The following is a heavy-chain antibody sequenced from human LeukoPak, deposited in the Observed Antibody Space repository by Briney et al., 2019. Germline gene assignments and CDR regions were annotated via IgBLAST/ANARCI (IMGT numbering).Heavy chain of an antibody. CDR1: GGSFSGYY. CDR3: ASMQPITRSAFDI. Sequence: SETLSLTCAVYGGSFSGYYWSWIRQPPGKGLEWIGEINHSGSTNYNPSLKSRVTISVDTSKNQFSLKLSSVTAADTAVYYCASMQPITRSAFDIWGQGTMVTVSS. V-gene: IGHV4-34*01. D-gene: IGHD1-14*01. J-gene: IGHJ3*02. CDR2: INHSGST.